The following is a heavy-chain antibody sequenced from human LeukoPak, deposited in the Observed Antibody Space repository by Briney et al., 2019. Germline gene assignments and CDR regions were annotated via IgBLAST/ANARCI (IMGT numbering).Heavy chain of an antibody. J-gene: IGHJ4*02. D-gene: IGHD4-11*01. CDR3: ARATLTTFDY. CDR1: GGSISSSNW. CDR2: IYHSGST. V-gene: IGHV4-4*02. Sequence: SGTLSLTCAVSGGSISSSNWWSWVRQPPGKGLEWIGQIYHSGSTNYNPSLKSRVIISVDKSKNQFSLKLNSVTAADTAVYYCARATLTTFDYWGQGTLVTVSS.